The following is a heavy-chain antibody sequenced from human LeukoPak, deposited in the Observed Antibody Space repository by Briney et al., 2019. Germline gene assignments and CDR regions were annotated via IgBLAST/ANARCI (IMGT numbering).Heavy chain of an antibody. J-gene: IGHJ4*02. D-gene: IGHD2/OR15-2a*01. CDR2: IYYVGRA. V-gene: IGHV4-59*08. CDR1: GDSINNYF. Sequence: TSETLSLTCTVSGDSINNYFWSWIRQSPEKGLEWIAYIYYVGRANYNPSLESRVTMSIDTSKNQFSLRLSSVTAADTAVYYCARHILNFGNNSHFDHWGQGILVTVSS. CDR3: ARHILNFGNNSHFDH.